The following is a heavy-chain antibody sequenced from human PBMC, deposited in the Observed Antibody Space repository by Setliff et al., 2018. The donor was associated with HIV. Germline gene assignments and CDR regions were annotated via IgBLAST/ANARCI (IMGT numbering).Heavy chain of an antibody. J-gene: IGHJ4*01. D-gene: IGHD3-10*01. CDR2: INVGKGDT. Sequence: ASVKVSCKASGYTFTTYSLHWVRQAPGHSLEWVGWINVGKGDTKYSQELQDRITNTRDTSANTAYMELSSLRSDDTAVYFCVRGALLAAFDFDYWGQGTLVTVSS. V-gene: IGHV1-3*01. CDR1: GYTFTTYS. CDR3: VRGALLAAFDFDY.